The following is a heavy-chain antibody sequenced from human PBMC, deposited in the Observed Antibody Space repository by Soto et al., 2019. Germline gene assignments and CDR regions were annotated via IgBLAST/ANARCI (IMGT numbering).Heavy chain of an antibody. CDR2: IYYSGST. J-gene: IGHJ4*02. D-gene: IGHD4-4*01. CDR3: TRSYSNYLFDY. Sequence: QVQLQESGPGLVKPSETLSLTCTVSGGSISSYYWSWIRQPPGKGLEWTGYIYYSGSTNYNPSLKSRVTISVDTSKNQFSLKLSSVTAADTAVYYCTRSYSNYLFDYWGQGTLVTVSS. V-gene: IGHV4-59*01. CDR1: GGSISSYY.